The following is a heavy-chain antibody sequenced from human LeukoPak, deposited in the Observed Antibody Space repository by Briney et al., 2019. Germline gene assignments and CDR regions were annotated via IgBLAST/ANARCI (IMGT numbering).Heavy chain of an antibody. CDR1: GGSISSGSYY. CDR3: ARKYFDDYDSSGYWFDP. D-gene: IGHD3-22*01. J-gene: IGHJ5*02. V-gene: IGHV4-61*02. Sequence: PSQTLSLTCTVSGGSISSGSYYWSWIRQPAGKGLEWIGSIYTSGSTNYNPALKNRVTSSVDTSKNQVSLKLSSVTAADTAVYYCARKYFDDYDSSGYWFDPWGQGTLVTVSS. CDR2: IYTSGST.